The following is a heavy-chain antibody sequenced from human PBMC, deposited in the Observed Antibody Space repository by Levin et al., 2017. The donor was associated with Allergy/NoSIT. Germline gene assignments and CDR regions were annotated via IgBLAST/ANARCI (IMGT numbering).Heavy chain of an antibody. D-gene: IGHD3-16*01. CDR3: ARARRFNYYNGMDV. CDR2: IGTDGDT. CDR1: GFTFTSYD. V-gene: IGHV3-13*01. J-gene: IGHJ6*02. Sequence: SGGSLRLSCAASGFTFTSYDMHWARQVPGKGLEWVSAIGTDGDTYYPVSVKGRFTISRENAKNSVYLQMNNLRAGDTAVYYCARARRFNYYNGMDVWGQGTTVTVSS.